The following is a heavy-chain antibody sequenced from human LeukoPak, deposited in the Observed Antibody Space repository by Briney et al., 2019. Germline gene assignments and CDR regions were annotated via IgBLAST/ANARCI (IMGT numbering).Heavy chain of an antibody. J-gene: IGHJ4*02. CDR3: ARVEHDFWSGYYYFDY. CDR2: INPNSGGT. Sequence: ASAKVSCKASGYTFTGYYMHWVRQAPGQGLEWMGWINPNSGGTNYAQKFQGRVTMTRDTSISTAYMELSRLRSDDTAVYYCARVEHDFWSGYYYFDYWGQGTLVTVSS. V-gene: IGHV1-2*02. D-gene: IGHD3-3*01. CDR1: GYTFTGYY.